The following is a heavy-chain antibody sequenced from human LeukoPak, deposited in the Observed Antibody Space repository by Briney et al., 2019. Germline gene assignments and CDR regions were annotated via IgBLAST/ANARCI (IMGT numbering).Heavy chain of an antibody. D-gene: IGHD6-13*01. Sequence: PSETLSLTCAVYGGSFSGYYWSWIRQPPGKGLEWIGEINHSGSTNYNPSPKSRVTISVDTSKNQFSLKLSSVTAADTAVYYCARGPPFIAAASTFDYWGQGTLVTVSS. CDR3: ARGPPFIAAASTFDY. CDR1: GGSFSGYY. J-gene: IGHJ4*02. V-gene: IGHV4-34*01. CDR2: INHSGST.